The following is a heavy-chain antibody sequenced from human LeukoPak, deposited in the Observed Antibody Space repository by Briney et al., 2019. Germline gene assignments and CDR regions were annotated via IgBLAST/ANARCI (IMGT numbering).Heavy chain of an antibody. D-gene: IGHD5-12*01. J-gene: IGHJ5*02. V-gene: IGHV3-21*01. CDR2: ISSSSDYI. CDR3: ARERGYGGYKWFDP. CDR1: GVTFSSYR. Sequence: GGSLRLSCAASGVTFSSYRMNWVRQAPGKGLEWVSCISSSSDYIYYADSAKGRFTISRDNAKNSLYLQMNSLRAEDTAVYYCARERGYGGYKWFDPWGQGTLVTVSS.